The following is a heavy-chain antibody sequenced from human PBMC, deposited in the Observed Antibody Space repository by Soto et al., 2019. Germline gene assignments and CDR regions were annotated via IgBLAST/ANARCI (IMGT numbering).Heavy chain of an antibody. CDR1: GFTFSNYA. CDR3: SKGTQNYDDSNVFWYFAL. CDR2: ISVSGGST. J-gene: IGHJ2*01. V-gene: IGHV3-23*01. Sequence: EVQLLESGGGLVQPGGSLRLSCAASGFTFSNYAMTWVRQAPVKGMEWVSAISVSGGSTYYADSVKGRLTICRYNAKNTVYLKMNGLRAEDTAVYYCSKGTQNYDDSNVFWYFALCGGGALDT. D-gene: IGHD4-17*01.